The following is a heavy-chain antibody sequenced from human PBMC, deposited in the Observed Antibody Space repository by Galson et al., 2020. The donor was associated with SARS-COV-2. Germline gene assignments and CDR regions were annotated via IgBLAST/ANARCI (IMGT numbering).Heavy chain of an antibody. D-gene: IGHD3-16*01. CDR3: ARARGGTYYYSMDV. V-gene: IGHV3-30-3*01. Sequence: GEPLKISCAASGFTFSSYAMHWVRQAPGKGLEWVAVISYDGSNKYYADSVKGRFTISRDNSKNTLYLQMNSLRAEDTAVYYCARARGGTYYYSMDVWGQETTVTGSS. CDR2: ISYDGSNK. CDR1: GFTFSSYA. J-gene: IGHJ6*02.